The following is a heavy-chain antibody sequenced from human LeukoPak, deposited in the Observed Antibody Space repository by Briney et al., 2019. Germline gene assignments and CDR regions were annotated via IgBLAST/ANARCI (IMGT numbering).Heavy chain of an antibody. CDR2: IGTAGDT. CDR3: VRAGSGWYYFDY. J-gene: IGHJ4*02. D-gene: IGHD6-19*01. V-gene: IGHV3-13*04. CDR1: GFTFSSYD. Sequence: GGSLRLSCAASGFTFSSYDMHWVRQATGKGLEWVSAIGTAGDTYYPGSVKGRFTISRENAKNSLYLQMNSLRAGDTAVYYCVRAGSGWYYFDYWGQGTLVPVSS.